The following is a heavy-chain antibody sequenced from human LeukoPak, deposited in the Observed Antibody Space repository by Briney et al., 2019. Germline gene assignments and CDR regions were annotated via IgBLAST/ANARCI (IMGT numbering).Heavy chain of an antibody. CDR1: GGSISSSSYY. D-gene: IGHD6-19*01. Sequence: KSSETLSLTCTVSGGSISSSSYYWGWIRQPPGKGLEWIGSIYYSGSTYYNPSLKSRVTISVDTSKNQFSLKLSSVTAADTAVYYCARQGSSGWYEPFDYWGQGTLVTVSS. CDR2: IYYSGST. CDR3: ARQGSSGWYEPFDY. V-gene: IGHV4-39*01. J-gene: IGHJ4*02.